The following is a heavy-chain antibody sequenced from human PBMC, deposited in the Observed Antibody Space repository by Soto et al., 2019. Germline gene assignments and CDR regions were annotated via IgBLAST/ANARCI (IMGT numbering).Heavy chain of an antibody. V-gene: IGHV1-69*13. CDR1: GGTFSSYA. CDR2: IIPIFGTA. D-gene: IGHD6-6*01. Sequence: SVKVSCKASGGTFSSYAISWVRQAPGQGLEWMGGIIPIFGTANYAQKFQGRVTITADESTSTAYMELSSLRSEDTAVYYCARAELEYISSPPERYWGQGTLVTVSS. CDR3: ARAELEYISSPPERY. J-gene: IGHJ4*02.